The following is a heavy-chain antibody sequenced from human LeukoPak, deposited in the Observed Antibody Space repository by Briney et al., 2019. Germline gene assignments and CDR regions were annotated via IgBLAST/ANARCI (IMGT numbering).Heavy chain of an antibody. J-gene: IGHJ4*02. CDR3: ARDQFGPMVRVVGFDY. CDR1: GFTFSSYE. Sequence: GGSLRLSCAASGFTFSSYEMNWVRQAPGKGLEWVSYISSSGSTIYYADSVKGRFTISRDNAKNSLYLQMNSLRAEDTAVYYCARDQFGPMVRVVGFDYWGQGTLVTVSS. V-gene: IGHV3-48*03. D-gene: IGHD3-10*01. CDR2: ISSSGSTI.